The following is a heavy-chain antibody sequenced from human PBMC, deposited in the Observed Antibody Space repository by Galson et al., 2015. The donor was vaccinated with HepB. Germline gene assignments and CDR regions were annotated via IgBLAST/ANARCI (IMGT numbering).Heavy chain of an antibody. V-gene: IGHV4-61*01. Sequence: TLSLTCTVSGGSVSSGSYYWSWIRQPPGKGLEWIGYIYYSGSTNYNPSLKSRVTISVDTSKNQFSLKLSSVTAADTAVYYCARGDRGGWYDEPIDYWGQGTLVTVSS. CDR1: GGSVSSGSYY. D-gene: IGHD6-19*01. CDR2: IYYSGST. CDR3: ARGDRGGWYDEPIDY. J-gene: IGHJ4*02.